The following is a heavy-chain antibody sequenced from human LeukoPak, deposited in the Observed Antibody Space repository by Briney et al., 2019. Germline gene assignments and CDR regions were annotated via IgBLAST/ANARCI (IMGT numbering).Heavy chain of an antibody. Sequence: SETLSLTCSVSGGSISSSDYYWSWLRQPPGKGLEWLGNIYYTGSTSYNPSLKSRVTLSVDTFKNQFSLHLSSVTAADTAVYYCARENYCTNGVCWAFDPWGQGTLVTVSS. V-gene: IGHV4-39*07. CDR2: IYYTGST. CDR3: ARENYCTNGVCWAFDP. J-gene: IGHJ5*02. CDR1: GGSISSSDYY. D-gene: IGHD2-8*01.